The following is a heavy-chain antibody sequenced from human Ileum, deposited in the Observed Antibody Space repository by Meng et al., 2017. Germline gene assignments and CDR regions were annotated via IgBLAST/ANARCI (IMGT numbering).Heavy chain of an antibody. CDR2: TYYRSKWYS. J-gene: IGHJ4*02. Sequence: QVHLQHSGPGLVKPSQTLSLTVAVSGGSVSSNIAAWNWIRQSPLRGLEWLGRTYYRSKWYSEYAVSVKSRISITPDTSKNQFSLQMNSVTPEDTAVYYCASGSGSLDYWGPGTLVTVSS. D-gene: IGHD3-3*01. CDR1: GGSVSSNIAA. V-gene: IGHV6-1*01. CDR3: ASGSGSLDY.